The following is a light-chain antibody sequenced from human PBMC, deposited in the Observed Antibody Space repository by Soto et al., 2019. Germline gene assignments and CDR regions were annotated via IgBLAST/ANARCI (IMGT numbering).Light chain of an antibody. J-gene: IGKJ5*01. CDR3: QQYYSWPIT. CDR1: QSISSW. V-gene: IGKV1-5*01. CDR2: DAS. Sequence: DIQMTQSPSTLSASVGAGVTITCRASQSISSWLAWYQQKPGKAPKLLIYDASSLESGVPSRFSGSGSGTEFTLTISSLQPDDVATYYCQQYYSWPITLGQGTRLEIK.